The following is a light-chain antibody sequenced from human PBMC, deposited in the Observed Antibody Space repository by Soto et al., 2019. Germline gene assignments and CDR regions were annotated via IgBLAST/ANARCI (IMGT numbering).Light chain of an antibody. CDR3: QNYHSAPHT. J-gene: IGKJ4*01. CDR1: QDISTS. CDR2: RAF. V-gene: IGKV1-27*01. Sequence: DIQMTQSPSSLSASVGDRVTITCRASQDISTSLAWYQQKPGKVPDLRIFRAFILQSGVPSRFSGSGSGTDFTLTISSLQPEDVATYYCQNYHSAPHTFGGGTKVDIK.